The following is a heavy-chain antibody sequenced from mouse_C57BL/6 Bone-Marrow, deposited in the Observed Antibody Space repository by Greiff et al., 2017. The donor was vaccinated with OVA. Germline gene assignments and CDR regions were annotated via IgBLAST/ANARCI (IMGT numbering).Heavy chain of an antibody. CDR1: GFTFSDYY. CDR3: ARRGTTVVARGYFDV. V-gene: IGHV5-12*01. J-gene: IGHJ1*03. Sequence: EVQRVESGGGLVQPGGSLKLSCAASGFTFSDYYMYWVRQTPEKRLEWVAYISNGGGSTYYPDTVKGRFTISRDNAKNTLYLQMSRLKSEDTAMYYCARRGTTVVARGYFDVWGTGTTVTVSS. CDR2: ISNGGGST. D-gene: IGHD1-1*01.